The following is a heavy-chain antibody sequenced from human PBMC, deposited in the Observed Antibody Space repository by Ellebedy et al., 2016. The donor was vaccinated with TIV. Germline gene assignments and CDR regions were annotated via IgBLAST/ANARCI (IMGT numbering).Heavy chain of an antibody. CDR1: GFTFSSYW. J-gene: IGHJ4*02. Sequence: GESLKISCAASGFTFSSYWMSWVRQAPGKGLEWVANIKQDESEKYYVGSAKGRFTVSRDNAENSLYLQMNSLRADDSAVYYCARAGRPLDYWGQGTLVTVSS. CDR2: IKQDESEK. D-gene: IGHD3-10*01. V-gene: IGHV3-7*04. CDR3: ARAGRPLDY.